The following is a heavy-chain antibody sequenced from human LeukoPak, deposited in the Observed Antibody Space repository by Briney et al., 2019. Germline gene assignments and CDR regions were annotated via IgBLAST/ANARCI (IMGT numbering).Heavy chain of an antibody. V-gene: IGHV3-21*01. CDR3: ARVDQRDAYNLNYFDY. Sequence: GGSLRLSCAASGFTFSSYTMNWVRQAPGKGLEWFSSISSSSSYIYYADSVKGRFTISRDNAKNSLYLQVNSLRAEDTAVYYCARVDQRDAYNLNYFDYWGQGTLVTVSS. CDR2: ISSSSSYI. D-gene: IGHD5-24*01. J-gene: IGHJ4*02. CDR1: GFTFSSYT.